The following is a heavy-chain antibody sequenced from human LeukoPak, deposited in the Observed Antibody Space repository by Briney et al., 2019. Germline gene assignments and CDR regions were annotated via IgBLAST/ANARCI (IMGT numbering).Heavy chain of an antibody. J-gene: IGHJ6*02. CDR2: IIPIFGTA. CDR1: GGTFSSYA. Sequence: SVKVSCKASGGTFSSYAISWVRQAPGQGLEWMGGIIPIFGTANYAQKFQGRVTITADESTSTAYMELSSLRSEDTAVYYCATMVVPAAPHYYYYGMDVWGQGITVTVSS. D-gene: IGHD2-2*01. CDR3: ATMVVPAAPHYYYYGMDV. V-gene: IGHV1-69*13.